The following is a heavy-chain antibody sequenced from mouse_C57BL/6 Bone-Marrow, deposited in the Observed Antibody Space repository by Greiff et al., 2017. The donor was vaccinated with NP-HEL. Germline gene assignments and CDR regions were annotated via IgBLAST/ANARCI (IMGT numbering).Heavy chain of an antibody. CDR2: INPNNGGT. Sequence: EVQRVESGPELVKPGASVKIPCKASGYTFTDYNMDWVKQSHGKSLEWIGDINPNNGGTIYNQKFKGKATLTVDKSSSTAYMELRSLTSEDTAVYYCARYDYDWYFDVWGTGTTVTVSS. CDR1: GYTFTDYN. CDR3: ARYDYDWYFDV. J-gene: IGHJ1*03. V-gene: IGHV1-18*01. D-gene: IGHD2-4*01.